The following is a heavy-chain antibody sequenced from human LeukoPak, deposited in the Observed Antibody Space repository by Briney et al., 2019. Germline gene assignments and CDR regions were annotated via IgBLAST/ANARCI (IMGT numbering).Heavy chain of an antibody. J-gene: IGHJ4*02. CDR2: ISSSGSTI. Sequence: GGSLRLPCAASGFTFSSYEMNWVRQAPGKGLEWVSYISSSGSTIYYADSVKGRFTISRDNAKNSLYLQMNSLRAEDTAVYYCARGQGYCSGGSCYFDYWGQGTLVTVSS. CDR1: GFTFSSYE. CDR3: ARGQGYCSGGSCYFDY. D-gene: IGHD2-15*01. V-gene: IGHV3-48*03.